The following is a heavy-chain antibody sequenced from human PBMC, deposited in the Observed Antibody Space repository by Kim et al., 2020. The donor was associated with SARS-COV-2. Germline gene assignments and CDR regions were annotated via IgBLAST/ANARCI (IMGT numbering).Heavy chain of an antibody. Sequence: ASVKVSCKASGYNFNVYYIHWVRQAPGHGLEWVGWINPNSGNTHLAQRFRGWVTMTSDASMTTVSLNLRSLKFGDTAIYYFARGLPYASAWYDFWGQGTL. D-gene: IGHD2-2*01. CDR1: GYNFNVYY. CDR3: ARGLPYASAWYDF. V-gene: IGHV1-2*04. J-gene: IGHJ5*01. CDR2: INPNSGNT.